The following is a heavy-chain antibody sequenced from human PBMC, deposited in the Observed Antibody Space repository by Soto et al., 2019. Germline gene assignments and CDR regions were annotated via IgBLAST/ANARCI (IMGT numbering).Heavy chain of an antibody. CDR3: ARDLVSDY. CDR2: INAGNGST. J-gene: IGHJ4*02. V-gene: IGHV1-3*01. D-gene: IGHD2-21*01. Sequence: WVRQAPGQRLEWMVWINAGNGSTKYSQKFQGRVTITRDTSASTAYMELSSLRSEDTAVYYCARDLVSDYWGQGTLVTVSS.